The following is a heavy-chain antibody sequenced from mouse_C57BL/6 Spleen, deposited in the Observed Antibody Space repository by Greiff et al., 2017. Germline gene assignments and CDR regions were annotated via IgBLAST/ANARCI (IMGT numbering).Heavy chain of an antibody. CDR2: INPGNSDT. CDR1: GYTFTSYW. J-gene: IGHJ2*01. V-gene: IGHV1-5*01. D-gene: IGHD2-4*01. Sequence: VQLQQSGTVLARPGASVKMSCKTSGYTFTSYWMHWVKQRPGQGLEWIGAINPGNSDTSYNQKFKGKAKLTAVTSASTAYMELSSLTNEDSAVYYCTRERGYYDYDRDFDYWGQGTTLTVSS. CDR3: TRERGYYDYDRDFDY.